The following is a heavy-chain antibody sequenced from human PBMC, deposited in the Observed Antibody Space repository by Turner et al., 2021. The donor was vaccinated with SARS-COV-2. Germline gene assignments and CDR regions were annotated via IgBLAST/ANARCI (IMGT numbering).Heavy chain of an antibody. Sequence: QVQLVQSGAEVQKPGSSVKVSCKASGGTFSTYTISWVRQAPGQGLEWMGRIITILGITTYAQKFKGRVTITADKSTSTAYMELSSLRSEDTAVYYCARDEEGIAAAYYYAMDVWGQGTTVTVSS. D-gene: IGHD6-13*01. J-gene: IGHJ6*02. CDR2: IITILGIT. V-gene: IGHV1-69*08. CDR3: ARDEEGIAAAYYYAMDV. CDR1: GGTFSTYT.